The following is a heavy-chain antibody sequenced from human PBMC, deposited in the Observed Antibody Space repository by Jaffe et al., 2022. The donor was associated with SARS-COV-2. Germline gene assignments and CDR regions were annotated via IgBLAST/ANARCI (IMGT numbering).Heavy chain of an antibody. CDR3: ARQYQQDIVVVPAAMEAFDI. CDR2: INHSGST. V-gene: IGHV4-34*01. J-gene: IGHJ3*02. Sequence: QVQLQQWGAGLLKPSETLSLTCAVYGGSFSGYYWSWIRQPPGKGLEWIGEINHSGSTNYNPSLKSRVTISVDTSKNQFSLKLSSVTAADTAVYYCARQYQQDIVVVPAAMEAFDIWGQGTMVTVSS. D-gene: IGHD2-2*01. CDR1: GGSFSGYY.